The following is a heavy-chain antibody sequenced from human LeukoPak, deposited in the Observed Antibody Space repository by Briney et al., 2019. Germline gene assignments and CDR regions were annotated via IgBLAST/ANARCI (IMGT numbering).Heavy chain of an antibody. D-gene: IGHD3-10*01. Sequence: SETLSLTCAVYGGSFSGYYWSWIRQPPGKGLEWIGEINHSGSTNYNPSLKSRVTISVDTSKNQFSLKLSPVTAADTAVYYCARARGAYYGSGSYYPSSSYFDYWGRGTLVTVSS. CDR2: INHSGST. J-gene: IGHJ4*02. V-gene: IGHV4-34*01. CDR3: ARARGAYYGSGSYYPSSSYFDY. CDR1: GGSFSGYY.